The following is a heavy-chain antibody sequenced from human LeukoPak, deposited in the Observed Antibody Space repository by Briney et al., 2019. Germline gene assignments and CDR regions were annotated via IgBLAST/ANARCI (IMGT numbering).Heavy chain of an antibody. D-gene: IGHD1-1*01. V-gene: IGHV5-51*01. CDR2: IYPGDSNT. J-gene: IGHJ5*02. CDR1: RYSFTNYW. Sequence: GESLKISCKDSRYSFTNYWIGWVRQMPGKGLERMGIIYPGDSNTTYSPSFQGQVTISADKSISTAYLQWSSLKASDTAIYYCAKRPGRHAPWVSWGQGTLVTVSS. CDR3: AKRPGRHAPWVS.